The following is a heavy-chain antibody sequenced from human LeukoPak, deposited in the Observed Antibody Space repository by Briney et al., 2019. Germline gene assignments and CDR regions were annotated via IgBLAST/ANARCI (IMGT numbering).Heavy chain of an antibody. J-gene: IGHJ5*02. CDR1: GFTFSSYA. D-gene: IGHD6-13*01. CDR3: AKDPVSSSWYEGNWFDP. Sequence: GGSLRLSCAASGFTFSSYAMSWVRQAPGKGLEWVSAISGSGGSTYYADSVKGRFTISRDNSKNTLYLQMNSLRAEDTAVYYCAKDPVSSSWYEGNWFDPWGQGTLVTVSS. CDR2: ISGSGGST. V-gene: IGHV3-23*01.